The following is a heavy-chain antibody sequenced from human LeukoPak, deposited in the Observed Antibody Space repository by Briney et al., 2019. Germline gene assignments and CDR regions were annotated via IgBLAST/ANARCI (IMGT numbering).Heavy chain of an antibody. CDR1: GFTFSSYW. CDR2: INSDGSTT. D-gene: IGHD3-3*02. V-gene: IGHV3-74*01. CDR3: ARSALDY. J-gene: IGHJ4*02. Sequence: GGSLRLSCAAAGFTFSSYWMHWVRQAPGKGLVWVSLINSDGSTTSYADSVKGRFTISRDNAKNTLYLQMSSLRVEDTAVYYCARSALDYWGQGTLVTVSS.